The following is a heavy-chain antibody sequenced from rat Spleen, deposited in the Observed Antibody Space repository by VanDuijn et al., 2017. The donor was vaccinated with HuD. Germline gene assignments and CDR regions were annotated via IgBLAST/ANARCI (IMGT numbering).Heavy chain of an antibody. J-gene: IGHJ2*01. CDR1: GFTFSDYN. V-gene: IGHV5-7*01. D-gene: IGHD5-1*01. CDR2: ISYDGSST. CDR3: TRDAALTGFDY. Sequence: EVQLVESGGGLVQPGRSMKLSCAASGFTFSDYNMAWVRQAPKKGLEWVATISYDGSSTYYRDSVKGRFTISRDNAKSTLYLQMDSLRSEDTATYYCTRDAALTGFDYWGQGVMVTVSS.